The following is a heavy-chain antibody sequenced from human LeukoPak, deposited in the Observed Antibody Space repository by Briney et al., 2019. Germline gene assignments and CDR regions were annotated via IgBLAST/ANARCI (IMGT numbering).Heavy chain of an antibody. CDR3: VRDDGHYGVDY. J-gene: IGHJ4*02. V-gene: IGHV3-74*01. CDR2: IKNDGSYT. Sequence: AGGSLRLSCAASGFTFSSHWMHWVRHAPGQGLVWVSRIKNDGSYTSDVDSVEGRFTISRYNAKNTLHLQMNSVRAEDTAVYYCVRDDGHYGVDYWGQGTLVTVSS. CDR1: GFTFSSHW. D-gene: IGHD3-22*01.